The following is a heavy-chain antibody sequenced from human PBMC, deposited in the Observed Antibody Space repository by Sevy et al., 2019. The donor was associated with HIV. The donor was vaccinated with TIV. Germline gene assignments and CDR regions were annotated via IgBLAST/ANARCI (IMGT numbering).Heavy chain of an antibody. CDR1: GFAFSSYW. J-gene: IGHJ6*02. D-gene: IGHD2-2*01. CDR2: IKVDGSER. Sequence: GGSLRLSCAASGFAFSSYWMSWVSQAPGKGLEWVAHIKVDGSERYYVDSVKGRFTISRENAKNSLYLQMNSLRAEDTAVYYCARDCSSTSCLWGLDVWGQGTTVTVSS. V-gene: IGHV3-7*03. CDR3: ARDCSSTSCLWGLDV.